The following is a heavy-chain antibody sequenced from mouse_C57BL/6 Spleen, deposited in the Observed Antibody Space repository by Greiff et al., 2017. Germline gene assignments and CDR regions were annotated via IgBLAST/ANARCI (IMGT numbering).Heavy chain of an antibody. V-gene: IGHV1-82*01. J-gene: IGHJ2*01. CDR3: ARFYYDYFCDY. CDR2: IYPGDGDT. CDR1: GYAFSSSW. D-gene: IGHD2-4*01. Sequence: QVQLQQSGPELVKPGASVKISCKASGYAFSSSWMNWVKQRPGKGLEWIGRIYPGDGDTNYNGKFKGKATLTADKSSSTAYMQLSSLTSEDSAVDFCARFYYDYFCDYWGQGTTLTVSS.